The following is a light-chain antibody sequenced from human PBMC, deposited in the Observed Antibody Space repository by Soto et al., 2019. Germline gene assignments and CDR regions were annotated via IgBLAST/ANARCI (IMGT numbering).Light chain of an antibody. CDR3: NSYSSSSTLV. CDR1: SSDLGSYNY. J-gene: IGLJ2*01. Sequence: QSALTQPASVSGSPGQSITISCTGTSSDLGSYNYVSWYQHHPGKAPKLMIYEVNNRPSGVSNRFSGSKSGDTASLTISGLQAEYEADYYCNSYSSSSTLVFGGGTKVTVL. V-gene: IGLV2-14*01. CDR2: EVN.